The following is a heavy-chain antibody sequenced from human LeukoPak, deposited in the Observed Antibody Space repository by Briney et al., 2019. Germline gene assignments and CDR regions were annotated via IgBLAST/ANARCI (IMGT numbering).Heavy chain of an antibody. CDR1: GGSIGSYY. D-gene: IGHD2-21*02. J-gene: IGHJ4*02. CDR3: ARAYCGGDCYIDY. CDR2: IYYSGST. Sequence: SETLSLTCTVSGGSIGSYYWSWIRQPPGKGLEWIGYIYYSGSTNYNPSLKSRVTISEDTSKNQFSLKLSSVTAADTAVYYCARAYCGGDCYIDYWGQGTLVTVSS. V-gene: IGHV4-59*08.